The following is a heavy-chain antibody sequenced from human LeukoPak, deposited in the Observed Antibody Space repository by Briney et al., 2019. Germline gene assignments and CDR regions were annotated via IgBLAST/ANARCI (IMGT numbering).Heavy chain of an antibody. V-gene: IGHV1-46*01. J-gene: IGHJ4*02. CDR1: GYTFTSYF. Sequence: RASLKVSCKASGYTFTSYFIHWVRQTPGQGLEWMGRINPSGGSTNYAQKFQGRVTMTRDTSTSTVYMELSSLRSEDTAVYYCATAKFGGNSYFDYWGQGTLVTVSS. CDR2: INPSGGST. CDR3: ATAKFGGNSYFDY. D-gene: IGHD4-23*01.